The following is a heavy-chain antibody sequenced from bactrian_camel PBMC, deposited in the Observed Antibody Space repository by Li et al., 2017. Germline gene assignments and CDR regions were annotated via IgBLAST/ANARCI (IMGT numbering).Heavy chain of an antibody. D-gene: IGHD5*01. CDR1: GFTLFSTYC. J-gene: IGHJ7*01. CDR2: IDSDGTT. Sequence: HVQLVESGGGLVQPGGSLRPSCAASGFTLFSTYCMGWFRQPPGKEREGVAVIDSDGTTMYTDSVKGRFTISVDNAENILSLQLNSLKPEDTGMYYCAVEYGLADYGGACAEGTQSPMDYWGKGTQVTVS. V-gene: IGHV3S9*01.